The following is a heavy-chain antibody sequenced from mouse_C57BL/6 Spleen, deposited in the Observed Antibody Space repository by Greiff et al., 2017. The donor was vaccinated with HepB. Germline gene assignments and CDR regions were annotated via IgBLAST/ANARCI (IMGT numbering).Heavy chain of an antibody. CDR2: ISDGGSYT. Sequence: EVKVVESGGGLVKPGGSLKLSCAASGFTFSSYAMSWVRQTPETRLEWVATISDGGSYTYYPDNVKGRFTISRDNAKNNLYLQMSHLQSEDTAMYYCARPIYDGYYFDYWGQGTTLTVSS. CDR3: ARPIYDGYYFDY. CDR1: GFTFSSYA. D-gene: IGHD2-3*01. J-gene: IGHJ2*01. V-gene: IGHV5-4*03.